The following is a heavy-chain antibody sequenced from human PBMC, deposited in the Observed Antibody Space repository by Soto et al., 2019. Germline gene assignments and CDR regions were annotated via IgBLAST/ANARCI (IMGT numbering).Heavy chain of an antibody. J-gene: IGHJ4*02. V-gene: IGHV4-4*02. Sequence: QVPLQESGPRLVRPSGTLSHTCTVSSGSISTANWWSWVRRPPGRGLEWIGEIYHSGSTNYNLSLKSRVTLSVDKSKNQFSLRLSSVTAADTATYYCARRGGGVVLAATTPFDYWGQGTLVTVSS. CDR2: IYHSGST. CDR1: SGSISTANW. D-gene: IGHD2-15*01. CDR3: ARRGGGVVLAATTPFDY.